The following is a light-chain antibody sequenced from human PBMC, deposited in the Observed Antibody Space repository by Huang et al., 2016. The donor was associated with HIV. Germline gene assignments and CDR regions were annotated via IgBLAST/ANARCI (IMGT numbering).Light chain of an antibody. J-gene: IGKJ1*01. Sequence: DIQMTQSPSSLSASPGVRVILSCRANQDIGNFLAWYQHKPGGVPSLLIYGASTLQTGDPSRFSGGESGTDFTLTITSVQPDDVAAYYCQRYDSAPRAFGQGTKVEI. CDR3: QRYDSAPRA. V-gene: IGKV1-27*01. CDR2: GAS. CDR1: QDIGNF.